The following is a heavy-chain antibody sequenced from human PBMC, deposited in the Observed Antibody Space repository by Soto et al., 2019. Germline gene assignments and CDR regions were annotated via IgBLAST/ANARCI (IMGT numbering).Heavy chain of an antibody. D-gene: IGHD4-17*01. V-gene: IGHV1-69*06. CDR1: GGTFSSYA. CDR3: AKERATTTAFDY. Sequence: SVKGSCKASGGTFSSYAISWVRQAPGQGLEWMGGIIPIFGTANYAQKFQGRVTITADNTKNTLFLQMNSLRAEDTAVYYCAKERATTTAFDYWGQGALVTVSS. CDR2: IIPIFGTA. J-gene: IGHJ4*02.